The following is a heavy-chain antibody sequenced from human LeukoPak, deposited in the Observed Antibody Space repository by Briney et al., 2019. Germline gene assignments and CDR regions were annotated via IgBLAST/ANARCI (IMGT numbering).Heavy chain of an antibody. Sequence: GGSLRLSCTASGFTFGDYAMSWVRQAPGKGLEWVSAISGSGGSTYYADSVKGRFTISRDNSKNTLYLQMNSLRAEDTAVYYCAKAPTYYDFWSGYAFDYWGQGTLVTVSS. CDR3: AKAPTYYDFWSGYAFDY. V-gene: IGHV3-23*01. J-gene: IGHJ4*02. CDR1: GFTFGDYA. D-gene: IGHD3-3*01. CDR2: ISGSGGST.